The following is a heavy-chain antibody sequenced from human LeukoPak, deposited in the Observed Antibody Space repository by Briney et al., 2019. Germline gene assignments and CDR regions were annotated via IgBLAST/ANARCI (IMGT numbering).Heavy chain of an antibody. CDR3: AYGYSGYDYCFDY. D-gene: IGHD5-12*01. CDR2: IRYDGSNK. CDR1: GFTFSSYG. V-gene: IGHV3-30*02. J-gene: IGHJ4*02. Sequence: PGGSLRLSCAASGFTFSSYGMHWVRQAPGKGLEWVAFIRYDGSNKYYADSVKGRFTISRDNSKNTLYLQMNSLRAGDTAVYYCAYGYSGYDYCFDYWGQGTLVTVSS.